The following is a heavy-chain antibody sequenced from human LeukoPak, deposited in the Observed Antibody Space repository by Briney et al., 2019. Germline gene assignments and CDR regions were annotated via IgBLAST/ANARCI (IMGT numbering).Heavy chain of an antibody. CDR3: ARGVGYCSSTSCKRGFDP. CDR2: INHSGST. D-gene: IGHD2-2*03. J-gene: IGHJ5*02. Sequence: NTSETLSLTCAVYGGSFSGYYWSWIRQPPGKGLEWIGEINHSGSTNYNPSRKSRVTISVDTSKNQFSLKLSSVTAADTAVYYCARGVGYCSSTSCKRGFDPWGQGTLVTVSS. CDR1: GGSFSGYY. V-gene: IGHV4-34*01.